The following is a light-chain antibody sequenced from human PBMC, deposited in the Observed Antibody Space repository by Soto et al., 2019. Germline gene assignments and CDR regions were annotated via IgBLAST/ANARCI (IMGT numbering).Light chain of an antibody. J-gene: IGKJ1*01. V-gene: IGKV3-20*01. CDR3: QQYGSSTRT. CDR1: QNVANY. Sequence: EIVLTQSPATLSLSPGERATLSCRASQNVANYLDWYQKKPGQAPRLLIYESSNRATGIAARFSGSGSGTDFNLTISRLETEDFAVYECQQYGSSTRTFGQGTKGDIK. CDR2: ESS.